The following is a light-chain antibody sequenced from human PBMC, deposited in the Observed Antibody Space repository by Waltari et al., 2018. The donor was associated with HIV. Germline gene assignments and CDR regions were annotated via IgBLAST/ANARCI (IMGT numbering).Light chain of an antibody. J-gene: IGLJ2*01. CDR3: YSTDNNGDRGV. CDR1: ALPTRY. V-gene: IGLV3-10*01. CDR2: KDN. Sequence: SYELTQPPSVSVSPGQTARITCSGDALPTRYAYWYQQRSGQAPVLVIYKDNKRPSGITERFSGSSSGTMATLTISGARVEDEADYYCYSTDNNGDRGVFGGGTKVSVL.